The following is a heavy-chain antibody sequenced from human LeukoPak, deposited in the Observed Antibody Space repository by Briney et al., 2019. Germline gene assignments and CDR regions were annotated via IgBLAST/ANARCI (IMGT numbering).Heavy chain of an antibody. CDR1: GFTFSDYY. V-gene: IGHV3-11*01. J-gene: IGHJ4*02. D-gene: IGHD3-22*01. Sequence: GGSLRLSCAASGFTFSDYYMSWIRQAPGKGLEWVSYISSSGSTIYYADSVKGRFTISRDNAKNSLYPQMNSLRAEDTAVYYCARMDDSSGYLYYFDYWGQGTLVTVSS. CDR2: ISSSGSTI. CDR3: ARMDDSSGYLYYFDY.